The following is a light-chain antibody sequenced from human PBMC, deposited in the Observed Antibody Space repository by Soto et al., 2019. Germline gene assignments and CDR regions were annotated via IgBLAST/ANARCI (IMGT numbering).Light chain of an antibody. CDR1: QSVSDK. CDR3: QQYNNWHTWT. Sequence: ERVMTQSPASLSASTGERATLSYSSTQSVSDKLAWYQQKPAQPPRLLIYHASTRATGIPASFSGSGSGTEFTLTISSLQSEDFAVYYCQQYNNWHTWTFGQGTKVDIK. V-gene: IGKV3-15*01. CDR2: HAS. J-gene: IGKJ1*01.